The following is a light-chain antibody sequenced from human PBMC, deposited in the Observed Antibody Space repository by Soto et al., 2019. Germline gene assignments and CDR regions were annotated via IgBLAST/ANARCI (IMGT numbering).Light chain of an antibody. Sequence: ETVLTQSPATFSVSPGERATLSCRASQSIGSNLAWYQLRPGQPPRLLISGASTRATGVPARFSGSGSGTAFTLTISSLQSEDFALYYCQQYNKWPLFTFGPGTKVDIK. V-gene: IGKV3-15*01. CDR2: GAS. CDR1: QSIGSN. CDR3: QQYNKWPLFT. J-gene: IGKJ3*01.